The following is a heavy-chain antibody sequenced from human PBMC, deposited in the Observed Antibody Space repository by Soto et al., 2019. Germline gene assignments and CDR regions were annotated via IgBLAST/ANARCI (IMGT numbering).Heavy chain of an antibody. Sequence: QVQLVESGGGVVQTGTSLRLSCVGSGFTFRSYVIHWVRQAPGKGLEWVALTSYDGSNNFYGDSVKGRFTISNDNSRNTVELQMDSLRLEDTARYYCARWGTTGGLDVWGQGTMVSVSS. D-gene: IGHD3-16*01. CDR3: ARWGTTGGLDV. J-gene: IGHJ6*02. V-gene: IGHV3-33*05. CDR1: GFTFRSYV. CDR2: TSYDGSNN.